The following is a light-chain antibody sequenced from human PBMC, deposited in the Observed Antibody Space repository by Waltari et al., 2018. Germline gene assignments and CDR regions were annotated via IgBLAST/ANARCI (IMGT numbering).Light chain of an antibody. CDR3: QQYDARSWA. CDR2: GAS. J-gene: IGKJ1*01. V-gene: IGKV3-15*01. Sequence: ETVLTQSPATLSFSPGERATLSCRASQTISSDLAWYQQKPCQPPRLLIYGASTRATDIQARYGGSECGTKFTIIISSRQEDEVVADYCQQYDARSWAFGHGTKVEIK. CDR1: QTISSD.